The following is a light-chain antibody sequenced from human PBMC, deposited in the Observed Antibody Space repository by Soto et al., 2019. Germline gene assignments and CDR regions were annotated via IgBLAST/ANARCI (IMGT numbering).Light chain of an antibody. J-gene: IGLJ1*01. V-gene: IGLV2-23*01. CDR3: CSYAGSNTYV. CDR2: EGS. CDR1: SSDVGSYNL. Sequence: QSALTQPASVSGSPGQSITTSCTGTSSDVGSYNLVSWYQQHPGKAPKLMIYEGSKRPSGVSNRFSGSKSGNTASLTISGLQAEDEADYYCCSYAGSNTYVFGTGTKVTVL.